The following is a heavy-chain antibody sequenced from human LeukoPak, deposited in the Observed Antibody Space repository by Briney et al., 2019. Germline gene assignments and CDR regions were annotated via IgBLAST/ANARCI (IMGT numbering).Heavy chain of an antibody. CDR2: IKQDGSEK. Sequence: PGGSLRLSCAASGFTFTSYGMHWVRQAPGKGLEWVANIKQDGSEKYYVDSVKGRFTISRDNAKNSLYLQMNSLRAEDTAVYYCARDGAATEGILDYWGQGTLVTVSS. V-gene: IGHV3-7*01. CDR3: ARDGAATEGILDY. J-gene: IGHJ4*02. D-gene: IGHD2-15*01. CDR1: GFTFTSYG.